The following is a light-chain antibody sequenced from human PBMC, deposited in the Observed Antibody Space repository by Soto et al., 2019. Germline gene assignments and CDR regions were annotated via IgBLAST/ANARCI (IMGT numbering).Light chain of an antibody. V-gene: IGLV3-1*01. CDR1: KLGDKY. CDR3: SAYTHSNTVI. Sequence: SYELTQPPSVSVSPGQTASITCSGDKLGDKYACWYQQKPGQSPVLVIYQDSKRPSGIPERFSGSNSGNTATLTISGTQAEDEADYYCSAYTHSNTVIFGGGTKLTVL. J-gene: IGLJ2*01. CDR2: QDS.